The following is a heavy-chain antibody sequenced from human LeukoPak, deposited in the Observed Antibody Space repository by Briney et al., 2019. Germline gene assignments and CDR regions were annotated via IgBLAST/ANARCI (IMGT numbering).Heavy chain of an antibody. CDR2: ISGSGGST. CDR3: AKGLTTIPAYYYYYGMDV. D-gene: IGHD6-13*01. CDR1: GFTFSSYA. J-gene: IGHJ6*02. Sequence: GGSLTLFCAASGFTFSSYAMSWVSQAPEKGLEWVSAISGSGGSTYYADSVKGRFTISRDNSKNTLYLQMNSLRAEDTAVYYCAKGLTTIPAYYYYYGMDVWGQGTTVTVSS. V-gene: IGHV3-23*01.